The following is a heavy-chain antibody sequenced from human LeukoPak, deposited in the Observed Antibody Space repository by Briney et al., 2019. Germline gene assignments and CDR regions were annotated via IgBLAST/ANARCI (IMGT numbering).Heavy chain of an antibody. V-gene: IGHV1-69*04. Sequence: SVKVSCKASGYTFTGYYMHWVRQAPGQGLEWMGRIIPILGIANYAQKFQGRVTITADKSTSTAYMELSSLRSEDTAVYYCARDPGGQWDYWGQGTLVTVSS. J-gene: IGHJ4*02. CDR2: IIPILGIA. D-gene: IGHD6-19*01. CDR3: ARDPGGQWDY. CDR1: GYTFTGYY.